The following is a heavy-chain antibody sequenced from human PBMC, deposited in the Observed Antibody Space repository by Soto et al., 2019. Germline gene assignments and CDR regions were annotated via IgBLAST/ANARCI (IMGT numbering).Heavy chain of an antibody. V-gene: IGHV3-74*03. CDR2: ISNDGTTT. J-gene: IGHJ3*02. Sequence: PWGSLRISCTSCGFTVSSYWMEWVRQAPGEGLVWVSQISNDGTTTEYADFVKGRFTVSRDNAKNTVHLQMNSLRAEDTAVYYCARDRGRHFDIWGQGTVVTVSS. CDR3: ARDRGRHFDI. CDR1: GFTVSSYW.